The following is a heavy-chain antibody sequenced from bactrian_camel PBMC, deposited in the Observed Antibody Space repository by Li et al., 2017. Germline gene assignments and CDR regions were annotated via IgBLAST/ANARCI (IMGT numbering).Heavy chain of an antibody. CDR3: AAGRLGRNHCPRRPDAADGND. CDR2: TYTGGSAT. D-gene: IGHD1*01. V-gene: IGHV3S32*01. J-gene: IGHJ4*01. Sequence: VQLVESGGSSVQAGGSLRLSCSYSGFTAESNCLGWFRQVPGKEREAVAATYTGGSATFHADSVKGRFTVSRDSAVNTLYLQMNNLKPEDTAMYYCAAGRLGRNHCPRRPDAADGNDWGQGTQVTVS. CDR1: GFTAESNC.